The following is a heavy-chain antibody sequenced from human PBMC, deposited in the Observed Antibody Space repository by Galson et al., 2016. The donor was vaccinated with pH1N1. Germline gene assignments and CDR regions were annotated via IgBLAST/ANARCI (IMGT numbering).Heavy chain of an antibody. D-gene: IGHD3-10*01. J-gene: IGHJ4*02. CDR3: ARKEMRGSYYFLGDY. Sequence: SETLSLTCAVYGGSFSDYYWSWIRQPPGKGLEWIGEINHSGSTNYNPSLKSRVTISVDASKNRVSLKLSSVTAADTAVYYCARKEMRGSYYFLGDYWGQGTLVTVSS. CDR2: INHSGST. CDR1: GGSFSDYY. V-gene: IGHV4-34*01.